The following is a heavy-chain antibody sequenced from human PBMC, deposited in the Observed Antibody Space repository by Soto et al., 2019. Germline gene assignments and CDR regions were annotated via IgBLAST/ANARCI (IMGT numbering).Heavy chain of an antibody. CDR3: TRLSFDSSGYTY. Sequence: PSETLSLTCTVSGGSITRSNFYWGWIRQPPGKGLEWIGSVYASGNTYYNPSIKSRVTISVQTSKTPFSLNLSSVTAADTAVYYCTRLSFDSSGYTYWGPGSLVTVSS. CDR2: VYASGNT. V-gene: IGHV4-39*01. D-gene: IGHD3-22*01. J-gene: IGHJ4*02. CDR1: GGSITRSNFY.